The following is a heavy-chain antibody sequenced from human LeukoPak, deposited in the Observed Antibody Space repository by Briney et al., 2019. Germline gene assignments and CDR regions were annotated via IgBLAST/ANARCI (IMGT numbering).Heavy chain of an antibody. V-gene: IGHV3-49*04. D-gene: IGHD3-22*01. CDR1: GFTFGDYA. J-gene: IGHJ4*02. Sequence: GGSLRLSCTASGFTFGDYAMSWVRQAPGKGREWVGCIRSKAYGGTTEYAASVKGRFTISRDDSKSIAYLQMNSLKTEDTAVYYCTRGRWGSGYYYHFDYWGQGTLVTVSS. CDR3: TRGRWGSGYYYHFDY. CDR2: IRSKAYGGTT.